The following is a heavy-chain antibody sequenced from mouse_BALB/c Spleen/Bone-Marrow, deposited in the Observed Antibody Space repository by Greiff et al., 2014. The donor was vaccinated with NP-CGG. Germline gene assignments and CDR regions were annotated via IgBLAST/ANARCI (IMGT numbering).Heavy chain of an antibody. Sequence: VQLQQSGAELAKPGASVKMSCKASGYTFTTYWMHWVKQRPGQGLEWIGYINPSTGYTEYIQKFKDKATLTADKSSSTAYMQLNSLTSEDSSVYYCVLITPAVSDYWGQGTTLTVSS. CDR1: GYTFTTYW. V-gene: IGHV1-7*01. J-gene: IGHJ2*01. D-gene: IGHD1-1*01. CDR2: INPSTGYT. CDR3: VLITPAVSDY.